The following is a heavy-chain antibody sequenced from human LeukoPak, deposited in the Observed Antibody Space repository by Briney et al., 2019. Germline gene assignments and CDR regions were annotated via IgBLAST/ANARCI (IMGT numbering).Heavy chain of an antibody. CDR1: GYTFTNYG. D-gene: IGHD1-26*01. Sequence: GASVKVSCKTFGYTFTNYGITWVRQAPGQGLEWMGWINTYNGNTNYAQKLQGRVTMTTDTSTSTAYMELRSLRSDDTAVYYCARGAETRATNFDYWGQGTLVTVSS. CDR3: ARGAETRATNFDY. V-gene: IGHV1-18*01. CDR2: INTYNGNT. J-gene: IGHJ4*02.